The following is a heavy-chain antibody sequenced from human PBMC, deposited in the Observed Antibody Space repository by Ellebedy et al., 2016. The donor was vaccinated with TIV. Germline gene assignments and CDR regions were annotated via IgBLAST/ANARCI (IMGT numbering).Heavy chain of an antibody. CDR2: IDYSGST. Sequence: ESLKISCQVSGGSISSYYWSWIRQPPGKGLEWIGHIDYSGSTNYNPSLKSRVTVSADTSKNQFSLKLSSVTAADTAVYYCPRQFRRWNFDPWGQGTLVTVSS. CDR1: GGSISSYY. V-gene: IGHV4-59*08. J-gene: IGHJ5*02. CDR3: PRQFRRWNFDP. D-gene: IGHD1-1*01.